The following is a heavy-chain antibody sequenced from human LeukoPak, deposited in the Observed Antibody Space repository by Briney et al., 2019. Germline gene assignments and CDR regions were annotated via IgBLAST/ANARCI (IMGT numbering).Heavy chain of an antibody. CDR2: ISSRGSSI. CDR1: GFTFSDSY. Sequence: AGSLRLSCAASGFTFSDSYMSWIRQAPGKGLEWLSYISSRGSSIYYADSVKGRFTISSDSAKNSLYLQMNNLRAEDTAVYYCARDGSAYSYYFDYWGQGTLVTVSS. J-gene: IGHJ4*02. V-gene: IGHV3-11*01. D-gene: IGHD3-22*01. CDR3: ARDGSAYSYYFDY.